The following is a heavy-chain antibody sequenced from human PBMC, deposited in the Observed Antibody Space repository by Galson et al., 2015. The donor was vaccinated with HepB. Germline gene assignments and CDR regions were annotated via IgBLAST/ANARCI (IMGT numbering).Heavy chain of an antibody. CDR2: INPNSGGT. CDR3: AVGANHASGYYPHYYGMDV. D-gene: IGHD3-22*01. V-gene: IGHV1-2*06. J-gene: IGHJ6*02. Sequence: SVKVSCKASGSAFTGFYLYWVRQAPGQGLEWMGRINPNSGGTNFAQKFQGRVTMTRDTSISTAYMELSSLKSDDTAVYYCAVGANHASGYYPHYYGMDVWGQGTTVTVSS. CDR1: GSAFTGFY.